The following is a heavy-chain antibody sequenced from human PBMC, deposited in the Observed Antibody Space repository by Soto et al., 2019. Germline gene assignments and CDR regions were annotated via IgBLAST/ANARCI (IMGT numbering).Heavy chain of an antibody. J-gene: IGHJ4*02. CDR2: ISSSGSTI. Sequence: LRLSCAASGFTFSSYEMNWVRQAPGKGLEWVSYISSSGSTIYYADSVKGRFTISRDNAKNSLYLQMNSLRAEDTAVYYCARESAMVPTGYWGQGTLVTVSS. CDR3: ARESAMVPTGY. V-gene: IGHV3-48*03. CDR1: GFTFSSYE. D-gene: IGHD5-18*01.